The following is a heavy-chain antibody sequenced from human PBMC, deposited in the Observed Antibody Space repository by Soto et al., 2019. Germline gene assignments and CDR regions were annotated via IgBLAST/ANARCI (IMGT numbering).Heavy chain of an antibody. CDR1: GYTFTNYG. V-gene: IGHV1-18*01. CDR2: ISGNNGDT. D-gene: IGHD6-19*01. CDR3: GRGGLAVSGTYDY. J-gene: IGHJ4*02. Sequence: QVQLVQSGAEVKKSGASMKVSCKASGYTFTNYGVAWVRRAPGQGLEWMGWISGNNGDTKYAQNLQNRVTMNTDTSTNTAYMEVRSLRSDVTAVYYCGRGGLAVSGTYDYWGQGTLVTVSS.